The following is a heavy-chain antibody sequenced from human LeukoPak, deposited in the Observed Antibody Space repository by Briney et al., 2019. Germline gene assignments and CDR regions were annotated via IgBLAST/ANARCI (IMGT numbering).Heavy chain of an antibody. CDR3: ARSLRLRWELHAGAFDI. CDR2: ISSSSSYI. Sequence: GGSLRLSCAASGFTFSSYSMNWVRQAPGKGLEWVSSISSSSSYIYYADSVKGRFTISRDNAKNSLYLQMNSLRAEDTAVSYGARSLRLRWELHAGAFDIWAKGQWSPSLQ. J-gene: IGHJ3*02. CDR1: GFTFSSYS. D-gene: IGHD1-26*01. V-gene: IGHV3-21*01.